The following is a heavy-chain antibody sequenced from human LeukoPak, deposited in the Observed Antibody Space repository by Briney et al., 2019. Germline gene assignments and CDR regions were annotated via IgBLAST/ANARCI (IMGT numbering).Heavy chain of an antibody. Sequence: PGGSLRLSCAASGRSFSSYAMSWVRQTPGKGLEWVSSISGSSDSTYYADSVKGRFTISRDTSKNTVYLQINSLRVDDTAVYYCAPSPSIGLDYWGQGTLVTVSS. CDR3: APSPSIGLDY. J-gene: IGHJ4*02. CDR1: GRSFSSYA. D-gene: IGHD6-6*01. CDR2: ISGSSDST. V-gene: IGHV3-23*01.